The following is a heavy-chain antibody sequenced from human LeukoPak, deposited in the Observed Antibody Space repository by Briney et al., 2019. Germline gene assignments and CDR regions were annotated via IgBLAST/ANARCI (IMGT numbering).Heavy chain of an antibody. J-gene: IGHJ5*02. CDR2: IYYSGST. CDR3: AGSITIFGVVQNWFDP. CDR1: GGSISSYY. V-gene: IGHV4-59*01. D-gene: IGHD3-3*01. Sequence: SETLSLTCTVSGGSISSYYWSWIRQPPGKGLEWIGNIYYSGSTNYNPSLKSRVTISVDTSKNQFSLKLSSVTAADTAVYYCAGSITIFGVVQNWFDPWGQGTLVTVSS.